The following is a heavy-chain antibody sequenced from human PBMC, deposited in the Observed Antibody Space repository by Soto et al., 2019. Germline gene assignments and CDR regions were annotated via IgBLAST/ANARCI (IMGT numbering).Heavy chain of an antibody. CDR3: ARAHDYGDYRARYYYYGMDV. CDR2: ISGSGGST. D-gene: IGHD4-17*01. Sequence: PGGSLRLSCAASGFTFSSYAMSWVRQAPGKGLEWVSAISGSGGSTYNADSVKGRFTISRDNSKNTLYLQMNSLRAEDTAVYYCARAHDYGDYRARYYYYGMDVWGQGTTVTVSS. CDR1: GFTFSSYA. J-gene: IGHJ6*02. V-gene: IGHV3-23*01.